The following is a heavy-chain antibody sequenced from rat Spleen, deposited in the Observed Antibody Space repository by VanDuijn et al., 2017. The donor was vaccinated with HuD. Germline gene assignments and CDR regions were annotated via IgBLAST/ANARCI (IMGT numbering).Heavy chain of an antibody. J-gene: IGHJ2*01. CDR1: GFTFSNYD. CDR2: ISYDGSST. CDR3: TTAFYGGYPFDY. Sequence: EVQLVESGGGLVQPGRSLKLSCVASGFTFSNYDMAWVRQAPTKGLEWVASISYDGSSTYYRDSVKGRFTISRDNAKSTLYLQMDSRRSEDTATYYCTTAFYGGYPFDYWGQGVMVTVSS. D-gene: IGHD1-11*01. V-gene: IGHV5-20*01.